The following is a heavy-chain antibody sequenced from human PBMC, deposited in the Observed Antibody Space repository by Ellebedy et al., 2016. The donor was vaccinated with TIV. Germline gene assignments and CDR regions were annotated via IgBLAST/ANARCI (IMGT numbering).Heavy chain of an antibody. CDR2: IFDKDNT. J-gene: IGHJ4*02. Sequence: MPSETLSLTCTVSGGSIRSRYWAWIRQPPGKRLAWIGNIFDKDNTNYNPSFQGRITMSVDTSKNQFSLKLTSVTAADTAVYYCARRREAYNYYFDSWGQGTLVTVSS. CDR1: GGSIRSRY. D-gene: IGHD5-24*01. V-gene: IGHV4-59*08. CDR3: ARRREAYNYYFDS.